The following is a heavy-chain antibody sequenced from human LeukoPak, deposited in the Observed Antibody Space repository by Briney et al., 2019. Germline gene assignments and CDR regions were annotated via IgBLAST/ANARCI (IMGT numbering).Heavy chain of an antibody. D-gene: IGHD3-22*01. Sequence: GGSLRLSCAASGFAFGRSWMSWARQAPGKGLEWVANMKEDGTRKYYLDSVKGRFTISRDNSKNTLYLQMNSLRAEDTAVYYCARDPTPYYYDSSGYYPRFDYWGQGTLVTVSS. J-gene: IGHJ4*02. CDR2: MKEDGTRK. CDR1: GFAFGRSW. CDR3: ARDPTPYYYDSSGYYPRFDY. V-gene: IGHV3-7*01.